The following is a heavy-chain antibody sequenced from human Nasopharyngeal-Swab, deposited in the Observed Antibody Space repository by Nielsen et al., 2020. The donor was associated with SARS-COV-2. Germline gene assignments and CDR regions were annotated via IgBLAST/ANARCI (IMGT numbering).Heavy chain of an antibody. V-gene: IGHV3-15*01. Sequence: GESLKISCEVSGFTVSNAWMSWVRQATGKGLEWIGRIKSNNVGGATDYAAPVEGRFTISRDDSKNTVYLQLSSRRTEDTAVYYCTTRRYTGSAIDTFYLWGQGAVVNVSS. CDR1: GFTVSNAW. CDR2: IKSNNVGGAT. D-gene: IGHD1-26*01. J-gene: IGHJ3*01. CDR3: TTRRYTGSAIDTFYL.